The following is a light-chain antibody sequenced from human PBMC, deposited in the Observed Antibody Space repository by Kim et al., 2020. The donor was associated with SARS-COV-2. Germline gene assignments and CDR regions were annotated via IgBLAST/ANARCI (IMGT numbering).Light chain of an antibody. Sequence: SYELTQPPSVSVAPGKTARITCGGNNIGSKSVHWYQQKPGQAPVLVVYDDSDRPSGIPELFSGSNSGNTATLTISRDEAGDEADYYCEVWDSSSDHYVFGTGTHVTV. CDR3: EVWDSSSDHYV. CDR1: NIGSKS. J-gene: IGLJ1*01. CDR2: DDS. V-gene: IGLV3-21*03.